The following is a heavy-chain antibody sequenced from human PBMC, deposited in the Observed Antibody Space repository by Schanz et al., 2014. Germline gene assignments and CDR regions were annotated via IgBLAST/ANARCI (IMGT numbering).Heavy chain of an antibody. CDR1: GFSLDIFA. D-gene: IGHD1-26*01. CDR3: ARGGSGSHYRLDY. V-gene: IGHV3-23*01. Sequence: EVHLLESGGGLVEPGGSLRLSCATSGFSLDIFAVSWVRQAPGKGLEWVSSISSGGGSTYYADSVKGRFTISRDNSKNTLYLQMNSLRAEDTGLYFCARGGSGSHYRLDYWGQGTLVTVSS. CDR2: ISSGGGST. J-gene: IGHJ4*02.